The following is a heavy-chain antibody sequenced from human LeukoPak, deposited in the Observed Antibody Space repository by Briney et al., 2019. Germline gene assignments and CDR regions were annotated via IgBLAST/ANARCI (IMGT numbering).Heavy chain of an antibody. CDR2: IKQDGGQK. V-gene: IGHV3-7*01. CDR1: GFTFSSSW. Sequence: GGSLRLSCAASGFTFSSSWMIWARQAPGKGLEWVANIKQDGGQKYYLDSVKGRFTISRDNADNSLYLQMDGLRAEDTAVYYCATNTRAYAVLLAYWGQGTLVTVSS. D-gene: IGHD4-17*01. J-gene: IGHJ4*02. CDR3: ATNTRAYAVLLAY.